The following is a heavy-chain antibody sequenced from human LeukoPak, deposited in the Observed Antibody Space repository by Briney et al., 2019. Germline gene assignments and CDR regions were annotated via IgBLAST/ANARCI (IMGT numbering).Heavy chain of an antibody. CDR2: INPNSGGT. D-gene: IGHD3-22*01. CDR1: GYTFTGYY. J-gene: IGHJ4*02. Sequence: ASVKVSCKASGYTFTGYYTHWVRQAPGQGLEWMGWINPNSGGTNYAQKFQGRVTMTRDTSISTAYMELSRLRSDDTAVYYCAIIYYDSSGYYFYFDYWGQGTLVTVSS. V-gene: IGHV1-2*02. CDR3: AIIYYDSSGYYFYFDY.